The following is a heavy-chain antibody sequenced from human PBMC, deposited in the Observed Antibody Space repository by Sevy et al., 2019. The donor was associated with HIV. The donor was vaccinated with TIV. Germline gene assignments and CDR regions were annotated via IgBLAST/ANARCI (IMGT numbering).Heavy chain of an antibody. J-gene: IGHJ4*02. CDR2: ISNSGTAI. CDR1: GFTFSSYE. V-gene: IGHV3-48*03. Sequence: GGSLRLSCAASGFTFSSYEMNWVRQAPGKGLEWVSYISNSGTAIYYSDSEKGRFTISRDNARNSLFLQMNSLRAEDTAVYYCARDLPPSATTVAHFDCWGQGTLVTVSS. D-gene: IGHD4-17*01. CDR3: ARDLPPSATTVAHFDC.